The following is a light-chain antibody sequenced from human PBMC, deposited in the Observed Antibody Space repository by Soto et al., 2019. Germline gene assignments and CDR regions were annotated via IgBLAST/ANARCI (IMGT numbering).Light chain of an antibody. V-gene: IGKV3-15*01. Sequence: ETMMTQSPAALSLSPGERATLSCRASQSINSKLAWYQQKPCQAPRLLLYGASTRATGIPARFSGSGSGTEFTLTITSLQSEDFAIYFCQQYNDWPPLTFGQGTKVEIK. CDR1: QSINSK. CDR3: QQYNDWPPLT. CDR2: GAS. J-gene: IGKJ1*01.